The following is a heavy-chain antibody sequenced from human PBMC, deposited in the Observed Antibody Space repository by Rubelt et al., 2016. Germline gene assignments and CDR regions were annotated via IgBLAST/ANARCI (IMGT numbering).Heavy chain of an antibody. CDR3: ARGKEGLGVTMMDY. CDR1: GGSFSGYY. Sequence: QVQLQQWGAGLLKPSETLSLTCAVYGGSFSGYYWSWIRQPPGKGLEWIGEINHSGSTNYNPSLKSRVTISLDPSKNQFSLKLSSVTAADTAVYYCARGKEGLGVTMMDYWGQGTLVTVSS. J-gene: IGHJ4*02. D-gene: IGHD3-22*01. V-gene: IGHV4-34*01. CDR2: INHSGST.